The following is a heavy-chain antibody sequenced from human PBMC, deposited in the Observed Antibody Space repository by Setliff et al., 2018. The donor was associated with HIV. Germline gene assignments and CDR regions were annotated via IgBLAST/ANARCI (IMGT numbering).Heavy chain of an antibody. CDR2: IIPILDVT. Sequence: SVKVSCKASGGTLSSYAVSWVRQAPGQGLEWMGGIIPILDVTTSAQKFQGRLTITADKSTSTAYMELSSLRSEDTAVYYCARDFPEVYYDSSGYLDYWGQGTLVTVSS. CDR1: GGTLSSYA. J-gene: IGHJ4*02. CDR3: ARDFPEVYYDSSGYLDY. D-gene: IGHD3-22*01. V-gene: IGHV1-69*10.